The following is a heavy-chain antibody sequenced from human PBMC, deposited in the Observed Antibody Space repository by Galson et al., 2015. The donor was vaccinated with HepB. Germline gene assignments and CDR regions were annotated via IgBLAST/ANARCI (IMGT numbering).Heavy chain of an antibody. Sequence: SLRLSCAASGFTFGSYAMRWVRQAPGKGLEWVSAISGSGDSTYYADSLRGRFTISRDNSKNTLYLQMNSLRAEDTAVYYCAKGDTIRGVELPDYGMDVWGQGTTVTVSS. D-gene: IGHD3-10*01. CDR3: AKGDTIRGVELPDYGMDV. V-gene: IGHV3-23*01. CDR2: ISGSGDST. CDR1: GFTFGSYA. J-gene: IGHJ6*02.